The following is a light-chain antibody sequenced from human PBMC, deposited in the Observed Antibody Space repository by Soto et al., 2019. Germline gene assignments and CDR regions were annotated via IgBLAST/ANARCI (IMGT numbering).Light chain of an antibody. CDR2: KAS. J-gene: IGKJ1*01. CDR1: QTISSW. CDR3: QHYNSYSET. V-gene: IGKV1-5*03. Sequence: DIQVTHSPSTLSGSVGYRVTISCRASQTISSWLAWYQQKPGKAPKLLIYKASTLKSGVPSRFSGSGSGTELTITISSLQPDDFATYYCQHYNSYSETFGQGTQVDIK.